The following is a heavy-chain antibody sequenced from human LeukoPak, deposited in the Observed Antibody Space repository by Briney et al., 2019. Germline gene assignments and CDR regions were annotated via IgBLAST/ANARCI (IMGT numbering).Heavy chain of an antibody. J-gene: IGHJ5*02. Sequence: GGSLRLSCAASGFTFSSDGMHWVRQAPGKGLEWVAFIRYDGSNKYYADSMKGRFTISRDNSKNTLYLQMNSLRAEDTAVYYCAKGKRGYSYGFDPWGQGTLVTVSS. CDR2: IRYDGSNK. D-gene: IGHD5-18*01. V-gene: IGHV3-30*02. CDR3: AKGKRGYSYGFDP. CDR1: GFTFSSDG.